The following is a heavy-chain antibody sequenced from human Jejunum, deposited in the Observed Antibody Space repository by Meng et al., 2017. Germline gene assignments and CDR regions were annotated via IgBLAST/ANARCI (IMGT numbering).Heavy chain of an antibody. J-gene: IGHJ4*02. CDR1: GDYFTDYY. D-gene: IGHD1-26*01. V-gene: IGHV4-34*01. CDR3: ARRIRGGSYLG. CDR2: IHNSGST. Sequence: QLQLLQWGAGLLKPSETLSLTCTVYGDYFTDYYWNWIRQPPGKGLEWIGEIHNSGSTNYNPSLESRVTMSGDTSRKQFSLRLSSVTAADTAVYYCARRIRGGSYLGWGQGTLVTVSS.